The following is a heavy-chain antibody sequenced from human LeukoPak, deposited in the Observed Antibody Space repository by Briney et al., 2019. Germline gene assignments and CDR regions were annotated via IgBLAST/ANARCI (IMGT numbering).Heavy chain of an antibody. CDR2: IGTAGDT. Sequence: GGSLRLSCAASGFTFSSYDMHWVRQATGKGLEWVSAIGTAGDTYYPGSVKGRFTISRENAKNSLYLQMNSLRAGDTAVYYCARVVRGGDFDYWGQGTLVTVSS. D-gene: IGHD3-10*02. J-gene: IGHJ4*02. CDR1: GFTFSSYD. CDR3: ARVVRGGDFDY. V-gene: IGHV3-13*01.